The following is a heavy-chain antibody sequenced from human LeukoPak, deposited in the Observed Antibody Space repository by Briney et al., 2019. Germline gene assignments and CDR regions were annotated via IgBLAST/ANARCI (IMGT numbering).Heavy chain of an antibody. D-gene: IGHD2-15*01. CDR2: ISGSGGST. J-gene: IGHJ4*02. Sequence: GGSLRLSCAASGFTFSSYAMSGVRQAPGRGREWVSAISGSGGSTYSADSVKGRFTISRDNSKNTLYLQMNSLRAEDTAVSYCAKVEGGGLDYWGQGTLLTVSS. CDR1: GFTFSSYA. CDR3: AKVEGGGLDY. V-gene: IGHV3-23*01.